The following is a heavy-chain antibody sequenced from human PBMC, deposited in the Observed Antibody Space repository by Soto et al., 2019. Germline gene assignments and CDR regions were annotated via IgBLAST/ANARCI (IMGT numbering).Heavy chain of an antibody. J-gene: IGHJ5*02. CDR3: ASVSLAAALAS. CDR1: GYNFTSYG. Sequence: DSVRASGKASGYNFTSYGMRWVRQAPGQGLEWMGRIIPNDGNTSYAQKLQGRVTMTTDTSTSTAYMELRSLRSEDTAVYYCASVSLAAALASWGEGTLVTVSS. CDR2: IIPNDGNT. V-gene: IGHV1-18*01. D-gene: IGHD6-13*01.